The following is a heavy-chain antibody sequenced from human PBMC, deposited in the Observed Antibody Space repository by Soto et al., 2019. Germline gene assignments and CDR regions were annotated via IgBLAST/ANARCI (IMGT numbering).Heavy chain of an antibody. CDR2: ISAYNGNT. D-gene: IGHD3-16*01. J-gene: IGHJ4*02. CDR1: GYTFTSYG. V-gene: IGHV1-18*01. CDR3: ARGSDYVWGSYWNFDY. Sequence: QVQLVQSGAEVKKPGASVKVSCKASGYTFTSYGISWVRQAPGQGLEWMGWISAYNGNTNYAQKLQGRVTMTTDTSPDTGHMEVRGLGSDDTAVYYCARGSDYVWGSYWNFDYWGQGTLVTVSS.